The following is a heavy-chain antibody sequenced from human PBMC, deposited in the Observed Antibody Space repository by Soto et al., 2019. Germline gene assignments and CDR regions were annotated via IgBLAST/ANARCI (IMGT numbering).Heavy chain of an antibody. D-gene: IGHD3-10*01. CDR3: ARIYNAIFGDDTFDP. CDR2: IHYSGKT. V-gene: IGHV4-39*01. J-gene: IGHJ3*01. CDR1: GGPFSSGNYY. Sequence: QLQLQESGPGLVKPSETLSLTCSVSGGPFSSGNYYWGWVRQPPGQGLEWLAAIHYSGKTSYNPSLRSRVSISVDTSRKQFSLDLISVTAADTAVYYCARIYNAIFGDDTFDPWGQGTMVIVSS.